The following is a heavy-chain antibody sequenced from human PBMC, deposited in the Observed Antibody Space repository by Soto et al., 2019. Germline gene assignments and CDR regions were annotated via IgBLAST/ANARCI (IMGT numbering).Heavy chain of an antibody. CDR3: ARRITGTPDAFDI. CDR2: IIPIFGTA. Sequence: GASVKVSCKASGGTFSSYAISWVRQAPGQGLEWMGGIIPIFGTANYAQKLQGRVTMTTDTSTSTAYMELRSLRSDDTAVYYCARRITGTPDAFDIWGQGTMVTVSS. V-gene: IGHV1-69*05. J-gene: IGHJ3*02. CDR1: GGTFSSYA. D-gene: IGHD1-7*01.